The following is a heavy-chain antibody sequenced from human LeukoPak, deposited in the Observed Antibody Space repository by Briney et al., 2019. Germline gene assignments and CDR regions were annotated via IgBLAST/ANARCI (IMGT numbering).Heavy chain of an antibody. J-gene: IGHJ5*02. CDR3: ARAWGGLRDPPQIWFDP. Sequence: PSETLSLTCTVSGYSISSGYYWGWIRQPPGKGLEWIGSIYHSGSTYYNPSLKSRVTISVDTSKNQFSLKLSSVTAADTAVYYCARAWGGLRDPPQIWFDPWGQGTLVTVSS. V-gene: IGHV4-38-2*02. D-gene: IGHD4-17*01. CDR2: IYHSGST. CDR1: GYSISSGYY.